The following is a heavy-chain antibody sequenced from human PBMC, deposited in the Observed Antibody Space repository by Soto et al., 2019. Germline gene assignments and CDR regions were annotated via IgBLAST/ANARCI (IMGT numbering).Heavy chain of an antibody. CDR3: ARALWEIAGVTTSPCWFDP. J-gene: IGHJ5*02. CDR1: GGTFISYA. Sequence: SVQVSFQAAGGTFISYANSGVRPARGKGVEWMGGIIPIFGTANYAQKFQGRVTITADKSTSTAYMELSSLRSEDTAVYYCARALWEIAGVTTSPCWFDPWGQGTLVTVSS. D-gene: IGHD2-21*02. V-gene: IGHV1-69*06. CDR2: IIPIFGTA.